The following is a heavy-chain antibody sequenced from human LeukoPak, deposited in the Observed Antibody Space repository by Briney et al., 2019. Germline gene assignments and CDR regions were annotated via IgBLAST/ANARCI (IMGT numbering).Heavy chain of an antibody. V-gene: IGHV4-34*01. J-gene: IGHJ4*02. CDR1: GGSFSGYY. Sequence: PSETLSLTCAVYGGSFSGYYWSWIRQPPGKGLEWIGEINHSGSTNYNPSLKSRVTISVDTSKNQFSLKLRYVTAADTAVYYCARGPTYDYVWGSYRPPLDYWGQGTLVTVSS. CDR3: ARGPTYDYVWGSYRPPLDY. CDR2: INHSGST. D-gene: IGHD3-16*02.